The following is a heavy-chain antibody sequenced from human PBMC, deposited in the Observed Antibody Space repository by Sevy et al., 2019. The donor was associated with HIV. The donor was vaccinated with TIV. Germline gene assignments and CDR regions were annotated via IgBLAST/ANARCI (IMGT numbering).Heavy chain of an antibody. CDR1: GFTFSSYS. Sequence: GGSLRLSCAASGFTFSSYSVNWVRQAPGKGLEWVSYISGSSNYIYYADSVKGRFTISRDNAKNSLYLQMSSLRVEDTAVYYCARVGCTITSFPFHDAFDIWGQGTMVTVSS. CDR2: ISGSSNYI. D-gene: IGHD2-2*01. CDR3: ARVGCTITSFPFHDAFDI. V-gene: IGHV3-21*01. J-gene: IGHJ3*02.